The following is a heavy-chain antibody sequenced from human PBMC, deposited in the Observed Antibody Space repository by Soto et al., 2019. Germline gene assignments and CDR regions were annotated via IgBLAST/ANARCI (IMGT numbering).Heavy chain of an antibody. J-gene: IGHJ6*03. Sequence: ASVKVSCKASGYTFTGYYMHWVRQAPGQGLEWMGWINPNSGSTYYANSVKGRFTISRDNSKNTLYLQMGSLRAEDMAVYYCARAPNNDCSSTSCYPDYYYYYMDVWGKGTTVTVSS. CDR2: INPNSGST. V-gene: IGHV1-2*02. D-gene: IGHD2-2*01. CDR1: GYTFTGYY. CDR3: ARAPNNDCSSTSCYPDYYYYYMDV.